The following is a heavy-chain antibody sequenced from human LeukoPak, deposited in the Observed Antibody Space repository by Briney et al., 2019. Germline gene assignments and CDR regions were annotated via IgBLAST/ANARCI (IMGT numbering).Heavy chain of an antibody. CDR3: AKDREDSYVYDDSDM. CDR2: MSGSGGST. D-gene: IGHD3-16*01. J-gene: IGHJ3*02. Sequence: GWSVTLSCPACGFTFSKYAMSWVRQAPGKGLEWVSGMSGSGGSTYYADSVKGRFTISRDNSKNTLYLQMKTVRAEDTAVYYCAKDREDSYVYDDSDMWGQGTLVSVCS. CDR1: GFTFSKYA. V-gene: IGHV3-23*01.